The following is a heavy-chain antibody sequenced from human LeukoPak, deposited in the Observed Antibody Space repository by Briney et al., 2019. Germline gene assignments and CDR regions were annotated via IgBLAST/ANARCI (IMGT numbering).Heavy chain of an antibody. D-gene: IGHD3-9*01. CDR1: GFTFSSYA. V-gene: IGHV3-23*01. CDR2: ISGSGGST. J-gene: IGHJ4*02. CDR3: AKGGCYDILTGLFDY. Sequence: GGSLRLSCAASGFTFSSYAMSWVRQAPGKGLEWVSAISGSGGSTYYADSVKGRFTISRDNSKNTLYLQMNSLRAEDTAVYYCAKGGCYDILTGLFDYWGQGTLVTVSS.